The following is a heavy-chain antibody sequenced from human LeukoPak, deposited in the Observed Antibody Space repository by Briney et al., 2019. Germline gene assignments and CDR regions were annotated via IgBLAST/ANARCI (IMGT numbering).Heavy chain of an antibody. CDR2: INHSGST. J-gene: IGHJ4*02. CDR1: GGSFSGYY. D-gene: IGHD5-24*01. V-gene: IGHV4-34*01. Sequence: SETLSLTCAVYGGSFSGYYWSWIRQPPGKGLEWIGEINHSGSTNYNPSLKSRVTISVDTSKNQFSLKLSSVTAADTAVYYCATQDERDGYNVDYWGQGTLVTVSS. CDR3: ATQDERDGYNVDY.